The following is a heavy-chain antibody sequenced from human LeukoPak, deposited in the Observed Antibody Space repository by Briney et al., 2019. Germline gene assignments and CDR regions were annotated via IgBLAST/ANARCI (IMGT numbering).Heavy chain of an antibody. CDR1: GGSIISGGYY. J-gene: IGHJ3*02. CDR3: ARAPPIIAVAGSAFDI. Sequence: PSETLSLTCTVSGGSIISGGYYWSWIRQHPGKGLEWNGYIYYSGSTYYSPSLKSRVIISVDTSKKQFSLKLSSLTAADTAVYYCARAPPIIAVAGSAFDIWGQGTVVTVSS. CDR2: IYYSGST. V-gene: IGHV4-31*03. D-gene: IGHD6-19*01.